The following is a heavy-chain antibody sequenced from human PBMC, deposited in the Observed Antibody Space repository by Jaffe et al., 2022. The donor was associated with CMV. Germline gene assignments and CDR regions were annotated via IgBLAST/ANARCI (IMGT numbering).Heavy chain of an antibody. J-gene: IGHJ4*02. CDR1: GFTFSNAW. Sequence: EVQLVESGGGLVKPGGSLRLSCAASGFTFSNAWMSWVRQAPGKGLEWVGRIKSKTDGGTTDYAAPVKGRFTISRDDSKNTLYLQMNSLKTEDTAVYYCTTHYSGSFDFDYWGQGTLVTVSS. D-gene: IGHD1-26*01. CDR3: TTHYSGSFDFDY. V-gene: IGHV3-15*01. CDR2: IKSKTDGGTT.